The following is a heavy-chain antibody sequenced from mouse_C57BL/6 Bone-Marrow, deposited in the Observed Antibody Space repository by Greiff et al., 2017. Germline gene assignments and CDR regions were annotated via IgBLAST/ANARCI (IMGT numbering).Heavy chain of an antibody. V-gene: IGHV1-61*01. CDR3: ARGDYGSGFDY. J-gene: IGHJ2*01. CDR1: GYTFTSSW. Sequence: QVQLQQPGAELVRPGSSVKLSCKASGYTFTSSWMDWVKQRPGQGLEWIGNIYPSDSETHYNQKFKDKATLTVDKSSSTAYMQLSSLTSEDSAVYYCARGDYGSGFDYWGQGTTLTVSS. CDR2: IYPSDSET. D-gene: IGHD1-1*01.